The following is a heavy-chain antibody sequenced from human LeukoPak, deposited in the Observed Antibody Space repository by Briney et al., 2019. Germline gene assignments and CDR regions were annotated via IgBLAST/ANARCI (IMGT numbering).Heavy chain of an antibody. V-gene: IGHV3-7*01. CDR1: GFPFSSYW. Sequence: GGSLRLSCVASGFPFSSYWMTWVRQAPGKGLEWVANIKQDGSKKSYVDSVKGRFTISRDNAKNSLYLQMNSLRAEDTAVYYCARDQTNYDFWSGYYYYYGMDVWGQGTTVTVSS. J-gene: IGHJ6*02. CDR3: ARDQTNYDFWSGYYYYYGMDV. CDR2: IKQDGSKK. D-gene: IGHD3-3*01.